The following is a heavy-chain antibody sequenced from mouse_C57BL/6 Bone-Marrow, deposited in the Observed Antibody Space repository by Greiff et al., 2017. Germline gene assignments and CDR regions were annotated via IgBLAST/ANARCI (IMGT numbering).Heavy chain of an antibody. CDR1: GYTFTSYW. J-gene: IGHJ2*01. D-gene: IGHD1-1*01. V-gene: IGHV1-62-3*01. Sequence: VQLQQSGAELVKPGASVKLSCKASGYTFTSYWMHWVKQRPGRGLEWIGRIDPRSGNTYYNEKFKGKATLTADKSSSTAYMELRSLTSEDSAVYFCARFITTVVGYWGQGTTLTVAS. CDR3: ARFITTVVGY. CDR2: IDPRSGNT.